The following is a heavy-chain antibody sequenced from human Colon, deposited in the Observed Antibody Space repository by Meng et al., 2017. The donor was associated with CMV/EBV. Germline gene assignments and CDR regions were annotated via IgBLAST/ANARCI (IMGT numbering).Heavy chain of an antibody. V-gene: IGHV1-8*01. D-gene: IGHD6-6*01. CDR2: MNPNSGYT. CDR1: GYIFSSYD. CDR3: TRGTAARRFDY. Sequence: CKASGYIFSSYDINWVRQAPGQGLEWMGWMNPNSGYTDHAEKFQGRVSMSRNTAISTAYMELSSLKSQDTAVYFCTRGTAARRFDYWGQGTLVTVSS. J-gene: IGHJ4*02.